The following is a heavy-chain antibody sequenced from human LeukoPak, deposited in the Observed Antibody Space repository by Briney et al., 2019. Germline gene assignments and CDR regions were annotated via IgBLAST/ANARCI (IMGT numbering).Heavy chain of an antibody. CDR3: AREGSAGSYQNDY. Sequence: GASVKVSCKASGYSFTSYGISWVRQAPGQGLEWMGWISAHNGATNYAQKFQGRIIMTIDTSTNTAYMVVRSLRSDDTAVYYCAREGSAGSYQNDYWGQGTLVTVSS. CDR1: GYSFTSYG. J-gene: IGHJ4*02. D-gene: IGHD3-10*01. V-gene: IGHV1-18*01. CDR2: ISAHNGAT.